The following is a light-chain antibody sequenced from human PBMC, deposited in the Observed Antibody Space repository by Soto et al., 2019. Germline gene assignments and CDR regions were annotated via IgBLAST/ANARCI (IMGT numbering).Light chain of an antibody. CDR1: QSVLYSSNNKNY. CDR3: QQYYSNSPYT. V-gene: IGKV4-1*01. Sequence: DIVMTQSPDSLAVSLGERATINCKSSQSVLYSSNNKNYLAWYQQKPGQPPKLLIYWASTRESGVPDRFSGSGSGTDFTLTISSLQAEDVAVYSCQQYYSNSPYTFGQGTKLEIK. J-gene: IGKJ2*01. CDR2: WAS.